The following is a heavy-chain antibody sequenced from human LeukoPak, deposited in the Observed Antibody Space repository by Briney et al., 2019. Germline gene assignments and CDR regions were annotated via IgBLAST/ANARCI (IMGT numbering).Heavy chain of an antibody. Sequence: PGGSLRLSCAASGFTFSSYWMHWVRQAPGKGLVWVSRINSDGSSTSYADSVKGRFTISRDNSKNTLYLQMNSLRAEDTAVYYCARVGIAAAGVSWFDPWGQGTLVTVSS. CDR3: ARVGIAAAGVSWFDP. CDR2: INSDGSST. CDR1: GFTFSSYW. J-gene: IGHJ5*02. D-gene: IGHD6-13*01. V-gene: IGHV3-74*01.